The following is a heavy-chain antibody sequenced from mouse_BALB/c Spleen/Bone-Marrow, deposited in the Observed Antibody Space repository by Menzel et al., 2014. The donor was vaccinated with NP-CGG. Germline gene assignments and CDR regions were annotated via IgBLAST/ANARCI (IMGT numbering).Heavy chain of an antibody. Sequence: QVQLQQSDAELVKPGASVKISCKASGYAFIDHAIHWVKQKPEQGLEWIGYISPGDGVIKYNEKFKGKAILTADKSSSTAYMQLNSLTSEDSAVYFCKRSLGRFAYWGQGTLVTVSA. D-gene: IGHD4-1*01. CDR2: ISPGDGVI. CDR3: KRSLGRFAY. CDR1: GYAFIDHA. V-gene: IGHV1S53*02. J-gene: IGHJ3*01.